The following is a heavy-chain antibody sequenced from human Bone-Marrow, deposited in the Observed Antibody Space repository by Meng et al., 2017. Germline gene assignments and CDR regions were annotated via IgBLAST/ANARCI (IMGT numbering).Heavy chain of an antibody. D-gene: IGHD3-22*01. CDR3: ASSGAPYYYDSSGYQGN. CDR2: ISSSGSTI. J-gene: IGHJ4*02. CDR1: GFTFSDYY. V-gene: IGHV3-11*01. Sequence: QGQMGESGGGLVKPGGSLRLSCAASGFTFSDYYMSWIRQAPGKGLEWVSYISSSGSTIYYADSVKGRFTISRDNAKNSLYLQMNSLRAEDTAVYYCASSGAPYYYDSSGYQGNWGQGTLVTVSS.